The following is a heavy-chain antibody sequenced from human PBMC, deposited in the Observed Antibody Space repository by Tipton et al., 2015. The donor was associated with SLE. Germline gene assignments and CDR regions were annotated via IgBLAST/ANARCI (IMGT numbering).Heavy chain of an antibody. V-gene: IGHV4-61*09. Sequence: TLSLTCTVSGGSISSGTYYWSWIRQPAGKGLEWIGHMYTSGSTNYNPSLKSRVTISLDTSKNQFSLRVSSVTAADTAVYYCARGYYFDYWGQGTLVTVSP. J-gene: IGHJ4*02. CDR1: GGSISSGTYY. CDR3: ARGYYFDY. CDR2: MYTSGST.